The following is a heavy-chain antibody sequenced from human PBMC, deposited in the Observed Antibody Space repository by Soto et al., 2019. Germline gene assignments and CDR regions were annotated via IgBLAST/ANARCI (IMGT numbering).Heavy chain of an antibody. CDR1: VGTFSSYA. CDR3: AGGSGIAARSNYYYYYGIDV. J-gene: IGHJ6*01. Sequence: QVQLVQSGAEVKKAGSSVKVSCKASVGTFSSYAIIWVRQAPGQGLERMGGSIPIFGTANYAQKFQGRVTITADESRSVAYMELSSLRSVETALYSCAGGSGIAARSNYYYYYGIDVGGQGSTVT. D-gene: IGHD6-6*01. V-gene: IGHV1-69*19. CDR2: SIPIFGTA.